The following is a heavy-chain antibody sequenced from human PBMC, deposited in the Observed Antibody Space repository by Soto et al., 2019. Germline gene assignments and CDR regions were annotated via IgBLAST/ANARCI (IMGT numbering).Heavy chain of an antibody. D-gene: IGHD3-3*01. J-gene: IGHJ3*02. CDR1: GYSFTSYW. Sequence: GESLKISCKGSGYSFTSYWIGWVRQMPGKGLEWMGIIYPGDSDTRYSPSFQGQVTISADKSISTAYLQWGSLKASDTAMYYWARDLTDDAFDIWGQGTMVTVSS. CDR2: IYPGDSDT. CDR3: ARDLTDDAFDI. V-gene: IGHV5-51*01.